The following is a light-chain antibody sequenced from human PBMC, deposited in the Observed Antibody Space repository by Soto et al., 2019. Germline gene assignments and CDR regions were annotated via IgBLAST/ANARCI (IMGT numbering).Light chain of an antibody. CDR3: HHYDSSPPYT. CDR2: AAS. J-gene: IGKJ2*01. CDR1: RSFASSY. V-gene: IGKV3-20*01. Sequence: EIVLTQSPGILSLSPGERATLSCRASRSFASSYLAWYQHKPGQAPRLLIYAASSRATGIPDRFIGSGSGTDFTLTISRLEPDDSAVYYCHHYDSSPPYTFGQGTKVDIK.